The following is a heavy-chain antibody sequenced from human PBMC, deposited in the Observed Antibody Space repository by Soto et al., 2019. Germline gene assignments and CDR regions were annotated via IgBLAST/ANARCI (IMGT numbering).Heavy chain of an antibody. Sequence: PSETLSLTCAVYGGSFSGYYWSWIRQPPGKGLEWIGEINHSGSTNYNPSLKSRVTISVDTSKNQFSLKLSSVTAADTAVYYCARVRTNYYASSGYPVGLDYWGQGTLVTVSS. V-gene: IGHV4-34*01. J-gene: IGHJ4*02. D-gene: IGHD3-22*01. CDR1: GGSFSGYY. CDR2: INHSGST. CDR3: ARVRTNYYASSGYPVGLDY.